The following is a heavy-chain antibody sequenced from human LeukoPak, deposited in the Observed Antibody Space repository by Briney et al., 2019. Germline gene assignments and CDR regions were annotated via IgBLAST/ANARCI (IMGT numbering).Heavy chain of an antibody. CDR2: IWYDGSNK. D-gene: IGHD1-26*01. V-gene: IGHV3-33*01. CDR3: ARDWDGSSFLYYFDY. J-gene: IGHJ4*02. CDR1: GFTFSSYG. Sequence: PGGSLRLSCAASGFTFSSYGMHWVRQAPGKGLEWVAVIWYDGSNKYYADSVKGRFTISRDNSKNTLYLQMNSLRAEDTAVYYCARDWDGSSFLYYFDYWGQGTLVTVSS.